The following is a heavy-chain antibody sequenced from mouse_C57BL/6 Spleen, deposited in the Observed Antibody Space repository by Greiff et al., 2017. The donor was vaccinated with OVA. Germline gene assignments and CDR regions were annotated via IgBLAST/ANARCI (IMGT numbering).Heavy chain of an antibody. CDR1: EYEFPSHD. D-gene: IGHD1-1*01. J-gene: IGHJ1*03. CDR3: ARRGYGSSSYWYFDV. Sequence: EVKVVESGGGLVQPGESLKLSCESNEYEFPSHDMSWVRKTPEKRLELVAAINSDGGSTYYPDTMERRFIISRDNTKKTLYLQMSSLRSEDTALYYCARRGYGSSSYWYFDVWGTGTTVTVSA. CDR2: INSDGGST. V-gene: IGHV5-2*01.